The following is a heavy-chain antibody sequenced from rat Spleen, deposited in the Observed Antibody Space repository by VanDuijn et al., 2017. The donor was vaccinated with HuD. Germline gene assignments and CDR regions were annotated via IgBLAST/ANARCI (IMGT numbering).Heavy chain of an antibody. CDR3: ATQHYYDGYYRDY. D-gene: IGHD1-12*03. CDR1: GFSLTSNG. Sequence: QVQLKESGPGLMQPSETLSLTCTVSGFSLTSNGVGWVRQPLGKGLEWMGVIWGNGNTNYKSVFKSRLSISRDTSKSQVFLKMNNLQTEDTAMYFCATQHYYDGYYRDYWGQGVMVTVSS. CDR2: IWGNGNT. V-gene: IGHV2-72*01. J-gene: IGHJ2*01.